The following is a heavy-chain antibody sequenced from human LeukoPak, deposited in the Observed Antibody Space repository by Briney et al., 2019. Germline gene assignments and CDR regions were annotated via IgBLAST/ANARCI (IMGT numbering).Heavy chain of an antibody. D-gene: IGHD2-21*01. CDR1: GGSISSYY. CDR2: IYYSGST. Sequence: SETLSLTCTVSGGSISSYYWSWIRQPPGKGLEWIGYIYYSGSTNYNPSLKSRVTISVDTSKNQFSLKLSSVTAADTAVYYCAREVIYDGMDAWGQGTTVTVSS. J-gene: IGHJ6*02. V-gene: IGHV4-59*01. CDR3: AREVIYDGMDA.